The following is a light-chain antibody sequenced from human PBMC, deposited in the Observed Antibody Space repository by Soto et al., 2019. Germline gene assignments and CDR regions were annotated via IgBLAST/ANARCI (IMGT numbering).Light chain of an antibody. CDR2: EVS. CDR1: SGDVGGYYY. V-gene: IGLV2-14*01. J-gene: IGLJ1*01. Sequence: QSVLTQPASVSGSPGQSITISCTGTSGDVGGYYYVSWYQQLPGKAPKLMISEVSNRPSGVSNRFSGSKSGNTASLTISGLQAEDEADHYCSSYTAGGTIFGTGTKVTVL. CDR3: SSYTAGGTI.